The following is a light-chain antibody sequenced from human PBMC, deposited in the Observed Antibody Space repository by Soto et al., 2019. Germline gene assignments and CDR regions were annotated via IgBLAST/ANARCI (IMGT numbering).Light chain of an antibody. V-gene: IGKV1-9*01. CDR3: QKLSTYPLT. CDR2: DAA. Sequence: DIQLTQSPSFLSASVGDRVTVTCRASQGISSYLAWYQKKPGKAPNLLIYDAATLQSGVPSRFSGSGSGTEFTLTISSLQPEDFATYFCQKLSTYPLTFGGGTKVEIK. J-gene: IGKJ4*01. CDR1: QGISSY.